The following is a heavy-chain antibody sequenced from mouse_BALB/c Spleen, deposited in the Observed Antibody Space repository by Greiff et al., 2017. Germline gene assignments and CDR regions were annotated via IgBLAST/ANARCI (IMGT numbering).Heavy chain of an antibody. J-gene: IGHJ2*01. CDR3: ARNYGSSYGYFDY. Sequence: QVQLQQSGAELVKPGASVKLSCKASGYTFTSYWMHWVKQRPGQGLEWIGEINPSNGRTNYNEKFKSKATLTVDKSSSTAYMQLSSLTSEDSAVYYCARNYGSSYGYFDYWGQGTTLTVSS. CDR1: GYTFTSYW. V-gene: IGHV1S81*02. CDR2: INPSNGRT. D-gene: IGHD1-1*01.